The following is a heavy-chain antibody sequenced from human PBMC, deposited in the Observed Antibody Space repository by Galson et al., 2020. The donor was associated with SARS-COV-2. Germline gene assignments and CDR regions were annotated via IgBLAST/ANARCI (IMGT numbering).Heavy chain of an antibody. J-gene: IGHJ6*02. Sequence: SQTLSLTCSVSGGSTSSYYWSWIRQPPGKGLEWIGYIYYSGSTKYNPSLKSRVTMSIDTSKNQFSLKLTSVTAADTAMYYCARQGSYYYYGMDVWGQGTTVTVSS. CDR1: GGSTSSYY. V-gene: IGHV4-59*01. CDR3: ARQGSYYYYGMDV. CDR2: IYYSGST.